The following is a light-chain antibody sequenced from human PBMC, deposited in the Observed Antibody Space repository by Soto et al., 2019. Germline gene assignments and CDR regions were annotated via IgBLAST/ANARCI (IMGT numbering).Light chain of an antibody. V-gene: IGKV3-15*01. CDR3: QQYNNWPRT. J-gene: IGKJ1*01. CDR1: QSVSSN. CDR2: SAS. Sequence: EMVMTQSPATLSVSPGERATLSCRASQSVSSNLAWYQQKPGQAPRLLIFSASTRATGIPARFSGSGSGTEFTLTINSLQSEDFAVYYCQQYNNWPRTFGQGTKVDI.